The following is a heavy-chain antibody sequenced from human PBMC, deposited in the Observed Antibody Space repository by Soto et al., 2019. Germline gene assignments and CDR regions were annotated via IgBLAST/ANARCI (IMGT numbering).Heavy chain of an antibody. CDR2: ISGSGGST. V-gene: IGHV3-23*01. J-gene: IGHJ6*02. Sequence: PGGSLRLSCAASGFTFSSYAMSWVRQAPGKGLEWVSAISGSGGSTYYADSVKGRFTISRDNSKNTLYLQMNSLRAEDTAVYYCAKDPRLPYYYDSSGSYGMDVWGQGTTVTVSS. CDR1: GFTFSSYA. D-gene: IGHD3-22*01. CDR3: AKDPRLPYYYDSSGSYGMDV.